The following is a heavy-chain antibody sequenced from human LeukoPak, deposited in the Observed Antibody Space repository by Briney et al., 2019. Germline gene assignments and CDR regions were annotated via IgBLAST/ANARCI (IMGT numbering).Heavy chain of an antibody. CDR2: IIPILGIA. CDR3: ARGLGSGSYYGS. V-gene: IGHV1-69*04. Sequence: SVKVSCKASGGTFSSYAISWVRQAPGQGLEWMGRIIPILGIANYAQKFQGRVTMTRDTSTSTLYMELSSLRSEDTAVYYCARGLGSGSYYGSWGQGTLVTVSS. CDR1: GGTFSSYA. J-gene: IGHJ5*02. D-gene: IGHD3-10*01.